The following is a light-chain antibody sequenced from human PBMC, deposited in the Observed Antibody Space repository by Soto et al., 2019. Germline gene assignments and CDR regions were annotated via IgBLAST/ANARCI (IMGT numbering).Light chain of an antibody. Sequence: DIQMTQSPSTLSASVGDRVTLTCRASDNVNHWVAWYQQKPERAPKFLIYDASILESGVPSRFSGSGSGTEFTLTISSLQPYDFGTYYCQRYNSNSRTFGQGTKVDIK. CDR2: DAS. V-gene: IGKV1-5*01. J-gene: IGKJ1*01. CDR3: QRYNSNSRT. CDR1: DNVNHW.